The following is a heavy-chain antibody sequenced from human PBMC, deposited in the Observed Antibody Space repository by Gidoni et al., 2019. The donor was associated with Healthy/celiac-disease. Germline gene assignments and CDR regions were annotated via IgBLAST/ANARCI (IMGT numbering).Heavy chain of an antibody. J-gene: IGHJ3*02. CDR2: MNPNGGNT. CDR3: ARVSPRNPVLRVACDN. Sequence: VQLVQPASDVKKPGASLKVFCKASGFSSTSYDINWVRPATGQGPEWMGWMNPNGGNTGYAQKFKGRVTITRNTSIGTAYMELGRLRSEDTAVYYGARVSPRNPVLRVACDNWGKGTIVTVSS. V-gene: IGHV1-8*01. CDR1: GFSSTSYD. D-gene: IGHD3-10*01.